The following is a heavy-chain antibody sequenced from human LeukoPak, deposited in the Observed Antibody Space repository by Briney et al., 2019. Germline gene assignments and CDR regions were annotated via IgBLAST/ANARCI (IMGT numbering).Heavy chain of an antibody. J-gene: IGHJ4*02. D-gene: IGHD3-10*01. V-gene: IGHV4-39*02. CDR3: ARDSAFGFPFDY. CDR2: IYYSGST. CDR1: GGSISSSSYY. Sequence: ASETLSLTCTVSGGSISSSSYYWGWIRQPPGKGLEWIGSIYYSGSTYYNPSLKSRVTISVDTSKNQFSLKLSSVTAADTAVYYCARDSAFGFPFDYWGQGTLVTVSS.